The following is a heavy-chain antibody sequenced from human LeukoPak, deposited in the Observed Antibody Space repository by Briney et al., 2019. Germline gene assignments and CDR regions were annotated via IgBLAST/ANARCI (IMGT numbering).Heavy chain of an antibody. CDR2: IFYSGSP. CDR1: GDSISSYY. J-gene: IGHJ4*02. Sequence: SETLSLTCTVSGDSISSYYWSWVRQPPGKGLEWIGNIFYSGSPNYNPSLKSRVTTSFDASKNQFSLKLSFGTAADTVVYYCARVGHIVAAGTYDYWGQGTLVTVSS. CDR3: ARVGHIVAAGTYDY. V-gene: IGHV4-59*08. D-gene: IGHD6-13*01.